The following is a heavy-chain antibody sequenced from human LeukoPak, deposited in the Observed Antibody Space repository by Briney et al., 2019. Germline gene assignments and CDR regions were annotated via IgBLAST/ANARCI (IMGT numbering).Heavy chain of an antibody. CDR2: ISSSGSTI. Sequence: GGSLRLSCAASGFSFSDAWMNWVRQAPGKGLEWVSYISSSGSTIYYADSVKGRFTISRDNAKNSLYLQMNSLRAEDTAVYYCARDKPEKIYEGYCSSTSCYPTYYYYYGMDVWGQGTTVTVSS. D-gene: IGHD2-2*01. J-gene: IGHJ6*02. CDR3: ARDKPEKIYEGYCSSTSCYPTYYYYYGMDV. V-gene: IGHV3-11*01. CDR1: GFSFSDAW.